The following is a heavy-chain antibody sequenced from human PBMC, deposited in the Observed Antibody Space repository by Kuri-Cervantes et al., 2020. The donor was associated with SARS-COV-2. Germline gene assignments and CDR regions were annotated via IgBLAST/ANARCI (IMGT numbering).Heavy chain of an antibody. Sequence: GGSLKISCAASGFTFSSYAMSWVRQAPGKGLEWVSTITDNGDRSYYAGPVKGRFVISRDNSKNTLYLHMNSLRAEDTALYYCAKDGCKTSSCYVNSWGQGALVTVSS. J-gene: IGHJ4*02. CDR2: ITDNGDRS. CDR1: GFTFSSYA. V-gene: IGHV3-23*01. CDR3: AKDGCKTSSCYVNS. D-gene: IGHD2-2*01.